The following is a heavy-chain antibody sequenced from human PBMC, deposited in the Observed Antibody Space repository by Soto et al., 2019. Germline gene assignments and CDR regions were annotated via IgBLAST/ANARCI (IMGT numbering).Heavy chain of an antibody. Sequence: GASVKVSCKASGYTFTSYGISWVRQAPGQGLEWMGWISAYNGNTNYAQKLQGRVTMTTDTSTSTAYMELRSLRSDDTAVYYCARDLPMVRGAIPLRGDCYSDYWGQGTLVTVSS. CDR1: GYTFTSYG. V-gene: IGHV1-18*04. J-gene: IGHJ4*02. D-gene: IGHD3-10*01. CDR3: ARDLPMVRGAIPLRGDCYSDY. CDR2: ISAYNGNT.